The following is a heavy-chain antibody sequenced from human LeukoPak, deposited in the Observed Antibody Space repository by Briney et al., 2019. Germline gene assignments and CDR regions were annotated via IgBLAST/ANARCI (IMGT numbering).Heavy chain of an antibody. V-gene: IGHV4-59*08. CDR1: GGSISSYY. J-gene: IGHJ3*02. CDR2: IYCSGST. CDR3: ASHSSPGYGDYLDAFDI. D-gene: IGHD4-17*01. Sequence: SETLSLTCTVSGGSISSYYWSWIRQPPGKGLEWIGYIYCSGSTNYNPSLKSRVTISVDTSKNQFSLKLSSVTAADTAVYYCASHSSPGYGDYLDAFDIWGQGTMVTVSS.